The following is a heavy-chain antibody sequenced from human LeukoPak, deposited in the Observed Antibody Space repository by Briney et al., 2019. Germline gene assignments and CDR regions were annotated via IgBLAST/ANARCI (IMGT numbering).Heavy chain of an antibody. CDR2: IYYSGST. J-gene: IGHJ5*02. CDR1: GGSISSGDYY. D-gene: IGHD2-2*01. V-gene: IGHV4-30-4*08. CDR3: AREAEPAAIRGLIDP. Sequence: SETLSLTCAVSGGSISSGDYYWSWIRQPPGKGLEWIGYIYYSGSTYYNPSLKSRVTISVDTSKNQFSLKLSSVTAADTAVYYCAREAEPAAIRGLIDPWGQGTLVTVSS.